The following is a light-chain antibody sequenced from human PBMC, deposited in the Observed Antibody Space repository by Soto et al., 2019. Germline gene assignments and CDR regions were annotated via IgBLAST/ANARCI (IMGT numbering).Light chain of an antibody. Sequence: ESVLTQSPGTLSLSPGERATLSCRASQSVSSNYLAWYQQKPGQAPRLLIYGASTRASGIPDRFSGSGSGTDFTLTISRLEPEDSAVYYCQQYNNWPRATFGGGTKVDIK. CDR1: QSVSSNY. CDR2: GAS. J-gene: IGKJ4*01. V-gene: IGKV3-20*01. CDR3: QQYNNWPRAT.